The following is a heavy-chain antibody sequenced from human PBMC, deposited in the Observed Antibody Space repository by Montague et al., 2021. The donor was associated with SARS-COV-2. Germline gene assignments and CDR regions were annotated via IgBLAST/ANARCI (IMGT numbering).Heavy chain of an antibody. Sequence: SGDSHYNPSLKGRVSISIDPTKNQFSLKLNSVTAADTAVYYFARDRELGVAENFDCWGQGTLCTV. J-gene: IGHJ4*02. CDR3: ARDRELGVAENFDC. CDR2: SGDS. V-gene: IGHV4-30-4*01. D-gene: IGHD3-10*01.